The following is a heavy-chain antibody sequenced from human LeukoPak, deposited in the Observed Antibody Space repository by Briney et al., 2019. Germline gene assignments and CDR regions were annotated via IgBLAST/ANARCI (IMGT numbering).Heavy chain of an antibody. CDR3: ARQTPSDYDFWSGYYIHTTFDY. V-gene: IGHV4-39*01. CDR1: GGSISSSSYY. CDR2: IYYSGST. D-gene: IGHD3-3*01. Sequence: SETLSLTCTVSGGSISSSSYYWGWIRQPPGKGLEWIGSIYYSGSTYYNPSLKSRVTISVDTSKNQFSLKLSSVTAADTAVYYCARQTPSDYDFWSGYYIHTTFDYWGQGTLVTVSS. J-gene: IGHJ4*02.